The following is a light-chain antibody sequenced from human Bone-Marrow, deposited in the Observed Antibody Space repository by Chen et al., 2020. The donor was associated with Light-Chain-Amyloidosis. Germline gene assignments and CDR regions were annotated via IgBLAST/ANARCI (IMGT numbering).Light chain of an antibody. CDR2: RDT. CDR1: DLPTKY. CDR3: QSADSSGTYEVI. Sequence: SYELTQPPSVSVSPGQTARITCSGDDLPTKYAYWYQQKPGQDPVLVIPRDTERPSGISERFAGSSSGTTAALTISGVQAEDEADYHCQSADSSGTYEVIFGGGTKLTVL. V-gene: IGLV3-25*03. J-gene: IGLJ2*01.